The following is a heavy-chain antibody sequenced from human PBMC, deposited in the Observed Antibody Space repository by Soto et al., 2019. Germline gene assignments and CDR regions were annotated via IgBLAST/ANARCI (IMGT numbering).Heavy chain of an antibody. V-gene: IGHV3-9*01. CDR3: VKGSNYYGMDV. CDR2: ISWNSAVT. CDR1: GFTFGDYA. J-gene: IGHJ6*02. Sequence: EVQLVESGGGLVHPGRSLRLSCAASGFTFGDYAIHWVRQAPGKGLEWVSGISWNSAVTVYADSVRGRFTVFRDNARNSVYLQMNSLRREDTGLYYCVKGSNYYGMDVWGQGTTVTVSS.